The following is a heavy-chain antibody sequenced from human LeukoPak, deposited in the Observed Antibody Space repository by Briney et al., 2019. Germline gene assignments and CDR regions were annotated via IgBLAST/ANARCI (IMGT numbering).Heavy chain of an antibody. V-gene: IGHV1-24*01. D-gene: IGHD3-9*01. J-gene: IGHJ4*02. Sequence: ASVNVSYKVSGYTLTELSMHWVRQAPGKGLEWMGGFDPEDGETIYAQKFQGRVTMTEDTSTDTAYMELSSLRSEDTAVYYCRLVTLRDYYFDYWGQGTLSPAPQ. CDR1: GYTLTELS. CDR3: RLVTLRDYYFDY. CDR2: FDPEDGET.